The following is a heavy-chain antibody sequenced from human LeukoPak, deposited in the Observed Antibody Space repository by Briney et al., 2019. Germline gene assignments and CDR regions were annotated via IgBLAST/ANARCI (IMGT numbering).Heavy chain of an antibody. Sequence: GGSLRLSCAASGFTFSSYAMHWVRQAPGKGLEWVAFIRYDGSNKYYADSVKGRFTISRDNSKNTLYLQMNSLRAEDTAVYYCAKDGAEWSGHYYYMDVWGKGTTVTISS. CDR2: IRYDGSNK. J-gene: IGHJ6*03. CDR3: AKDGAEWSGHYYYMDV. CDR1: GFTFSSYA. D-gene: IGHD3-10*01. V-gene: IGHV3-30*02.